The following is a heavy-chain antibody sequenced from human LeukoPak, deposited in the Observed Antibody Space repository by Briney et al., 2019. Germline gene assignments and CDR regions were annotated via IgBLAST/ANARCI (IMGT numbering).Heavy chain of an antibody. V-gene: IGHV3-21*01. CDR3: ARGDSSGYYFDY. D-gene: IGHD3-22*01. CDR1: GFTFSSYS. Sequence: GSLRLSCAASGFTFSSYSMNWVRQAPGKGLEWVSSISSSSSYIYYADSVKGRFTISRDNAKNSLYLQMNSLRAEDTAVYYCARGDSSGYYFDYWGQGTLVTASS. CDR2: ISSSSSYI. J-gene: IGHJ4*02.